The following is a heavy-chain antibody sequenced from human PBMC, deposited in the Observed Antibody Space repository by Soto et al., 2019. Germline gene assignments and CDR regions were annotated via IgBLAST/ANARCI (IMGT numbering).Heavy chain of an antibody. V-gene: IGHV1-3*01. CDR2: TSVGIVDT. CDR3: ARDSGRHLEWPHYYGMDV. J-gene: IGHJ6*02. CDR1: GYTFTDYA. D-gene: IGHD3-3*01. Sequence: QVLLVQSGAEVKKPGASVVVSCKASGYTFTDYAIHWVRQAPGQGLEWVGWTSVGIVDTKYSQKFQGRVTVTKDTSASTVYMHLSSLTSDDTAVYYCARDSGRHLEWPHYYGMDVWGQGTTVTVS.